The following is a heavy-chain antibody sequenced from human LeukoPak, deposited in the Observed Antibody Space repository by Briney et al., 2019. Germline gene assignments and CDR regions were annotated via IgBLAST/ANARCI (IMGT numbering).Heavy chain of an antibody. V-gene: IGHV3-74*01. CDR3: AGDGVGPNCNWGV. CDR1: GFSFSTYW. J-gene: IGHJ6*03. Sequence: PGGSLRLSCAASGFSFSTYWMVWVREVPEKGLEWVSRIKSDGTGATYAASVNGRFTISRDNAEKTLYLQMNSLRAEDTAIYYCAGDGVGPNCNWGVGGKGPTVTVSS. CDR2: IKSDGTGA. D-gene: IGHD3-3*01.